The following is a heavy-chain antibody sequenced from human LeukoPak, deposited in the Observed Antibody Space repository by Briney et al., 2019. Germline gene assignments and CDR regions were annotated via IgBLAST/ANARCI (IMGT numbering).Heavy chain of an antibody. CDR1: GGSISSSSYY. CDR3: ARDPGREWELTPYAFDI. J-gene: IGHJ3*02. Sequence: SSETLSLTCTVSGGSISSSSYYWGWIRQPPGKGLEWIGSIYYSGSTYYNPSLKSRVTISVDTSKNQFSLKLSSVTAADTAVYYCARDPGREWELTPYAFDIWGQGTMVTVSS. V-gene: IGHV4-39*07. D-gene: IGHD1-26*01. CDR2: IYYSGST.